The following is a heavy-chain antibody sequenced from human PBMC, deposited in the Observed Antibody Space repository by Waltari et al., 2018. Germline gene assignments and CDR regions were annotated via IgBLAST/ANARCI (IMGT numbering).Heavy chain of an antibody. D-gene: IGHD3-16*01. J-gene: IGHJ4*02. CDR1: GFPFSYYA. Sequence: EVQLLESGGGLVQHGGSLRLSCLASGFPFSYYAITWVRQGPGRWLEWVSAMSGGGIKTYYADSVKGRFTISRDNSKNTLYLQMNSLRAEDTAVYSCARVHSLGQYDSNGQESNFDHWGQGALVTVSS. CDR2: MSGGGIKT. V-gene: IGHV3-23*01. CDR3: ARVHSLGQYDSNGQESNFDH.